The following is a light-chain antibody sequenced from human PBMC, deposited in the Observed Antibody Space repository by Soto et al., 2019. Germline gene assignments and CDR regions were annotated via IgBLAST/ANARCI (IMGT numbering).Light chain of an antibody. CDR2: DAF. J-gene: IGKJ4*01. CDR3: QERSSVVT. V-gene: IGKV3-11*01. Sequence: EIVLTQSPATLSLSPGERATLSCRASQSINTYLAWYQQKPGQTPRLLIYDAFHKAPGIPARFSGSGSGTDFTLSITTLESEDFAVYDCQERSSVVTFGGGTKVEI. CDR1: QSINTY.